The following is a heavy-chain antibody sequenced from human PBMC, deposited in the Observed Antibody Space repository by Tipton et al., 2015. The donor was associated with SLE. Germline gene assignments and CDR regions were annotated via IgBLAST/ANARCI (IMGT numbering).Heavy chain of an antibody. D-gene: IGHD2-2*01. CDR2: INSDGSST. CDR1: GFTFSSYW. Sequence: SLRLSCAASGFTFSSYWIHWVRQAPGKGLVWVSRINSDGSSTTYADSVKGRLTISRDNTKNTLYLQMNSLRAEDTAVYYCARSGGDCSSASCYDLSFDVWGQGTTVTVSS. J-gene: IGHJ3*01. CDR3: ARSGGDCSSASCYDLSFDV. V-gene: IGHV3-74*01.